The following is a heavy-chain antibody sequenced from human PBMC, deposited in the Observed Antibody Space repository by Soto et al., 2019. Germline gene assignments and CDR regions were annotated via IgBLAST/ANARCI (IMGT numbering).Heavy chain of an antibody. D-gene: IGHD3-10*01. Sequence: GVSLKISRKGSGYSFTSYWIGWVRQMPGKGLEWMGIIYPGDSDTRYSPSFQGQVTISADKSISTAYLQWSSLKASDTAMYYCAGGGVRGVITRTRDYYGMDVWGQGTTVTVSS. J-gene: IGHJ6*02. CDR3: AGGGVRGVITRTRDYYGMDV. V-gene: IGHV5-51*01. CDR2: IYPGDSDT. CDR1: GYSFTSYW.